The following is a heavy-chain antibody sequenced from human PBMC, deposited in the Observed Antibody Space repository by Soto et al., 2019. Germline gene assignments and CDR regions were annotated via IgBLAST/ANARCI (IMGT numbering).Heavy chain of an antibody. J-gene: IGHJ6*02. D-gene: IGHD6-19*01. CDR2: IKQDGSEK. CDR3: ARDPRFSIAVAGNYYYYYGMDV. CDR1: GFTFSSYW. V-gene: IGHV3-7*01. Sequence: GGSLRLSCAASGFTFSSYWMSWVRQAPGKGLEWVANIKQDGSEKYYVDSVKGRFTISRDNAKNSLYLQMNSLRAEDTAVYYCARDPRFSIAVAGNYYYYYGMDVCGQGPTVTVYS.